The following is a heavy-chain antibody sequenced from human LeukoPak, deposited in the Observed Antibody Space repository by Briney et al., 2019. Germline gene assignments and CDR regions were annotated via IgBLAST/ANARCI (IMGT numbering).Heavy chain of an antibody. V-gene: IGHV3-20*04. D-gene: IGHD4-17*01. Sequence: GGSLRLSCAASGFTFDDYGMSWVRQAPGKGLEWVSGINWNGGSTGYADSVKGRFTISRDNAKNSLYLQMNSLSSEDTALYYCAREVPGDYGDYEGYYYYMDVWGKGTTVTVSS. CDR2: INWNGGST. CDR1: GFTFDDYG. CDR3: AREVPGDYGDYEGYYYYMDV. J-gene: IGHJ6*03.